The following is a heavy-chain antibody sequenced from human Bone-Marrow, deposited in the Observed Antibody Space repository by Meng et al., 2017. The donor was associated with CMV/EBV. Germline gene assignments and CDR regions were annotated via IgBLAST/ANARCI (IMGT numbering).Heavy chain of an antibody. J-gene: IGHJ4*02. CDR2: ISSSGSTI. V-gene: IGHV3-48*03. D-gene: IGHD3-22*01. CDR1: GFTFSSYE. CDR3: ARGDLTYYYDSSGYSFDY. Sequence: GESLKISCAASGFTFSSYEMNWVRQAPGKGLEWVSYISSSGSTIYYADSVKGRFTISRGNAKNSLYLQMNSLRAEDTAVYYCARGDLTYYYDSSGYSFDYWGQGTLVTVSS.